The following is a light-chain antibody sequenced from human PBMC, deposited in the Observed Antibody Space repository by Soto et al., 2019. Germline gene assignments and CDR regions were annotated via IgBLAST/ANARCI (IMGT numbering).Light chain of an antibody. CDR3: QQYGSSPLT. CDR2: AAS. Sequence: EIELTQSPGTLSLSPGERATLSCRASQSVSSSYLAWYQQKPGQAPRLLIYAASSRATGIPDRFSGSGSGTDFTLTISRLEPEDFAVYYCQQYGSSPLTFGGGTKVEIK. V-gene: IGKV3-20*01. J-gene: IGKJ4*01. CDR1: QSVSSSY.